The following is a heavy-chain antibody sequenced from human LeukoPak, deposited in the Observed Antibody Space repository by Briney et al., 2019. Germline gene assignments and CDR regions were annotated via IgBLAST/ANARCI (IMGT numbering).Heavy chain of an antibody. CDR1: GFTFSRYW. CDR2: INPDGSYI. CDR3: VRDLDGDPDCYFDF. V-gene: IGHV3-74*01. D-gene: IGHD4-17*01. Sequence: GGSLRLSCAASGFTFSRYWMHWVRQAPGKGLVCVSRINPDGSYIWNADSVKGRFIISRDTAKNTVYLELNSLRAEDTALYYCVRDLDGDPDCYFDFWGRSTLVTVSS. J-gene: IGHJ2*01.